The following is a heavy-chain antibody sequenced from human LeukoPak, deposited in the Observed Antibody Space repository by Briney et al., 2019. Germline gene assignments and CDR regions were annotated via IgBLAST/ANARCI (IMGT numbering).Heavy chain of an antibody. Sequence: SVKVSCKASGGTFSSYAISWVRQAPGQGLEWMGGIIPIFGTANYAQKFQGRVTMTRDTSISTAYMELSRLRSDDTAVYYCARDRGSGWYVDYWGQGTLVTVSS. CDR2: IIPIFGTA. D-gene: IGHD6-19*01. V-gene: IGHV1-69*05. CDR1: GGTFSSYA. CDR3: ARDRGSGWYVDY. J-gene: IGHJ4*02.